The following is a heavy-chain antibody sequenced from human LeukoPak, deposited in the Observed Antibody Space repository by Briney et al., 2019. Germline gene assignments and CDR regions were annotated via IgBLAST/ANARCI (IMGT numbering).Heavy chain of an antibody. CDR1: GFTFSSYW. CDR2: IKQDGSEK. Sequence: GGSLRLSCAASGFTFSSYWMSWVRQAPGKELEWVANIKQDGSEKYYVDSVKGRFTISRDNAKNSLYLQMNSLRAEDTAVYYCARDLIIAEENWFDPWGQGTLVTVSS. CDR3: ARDLIIAEENWFDP. V-gene: IGHV3-7*01. D-gene: IGHD6-13*01. J-gene: IGHJ5*02.